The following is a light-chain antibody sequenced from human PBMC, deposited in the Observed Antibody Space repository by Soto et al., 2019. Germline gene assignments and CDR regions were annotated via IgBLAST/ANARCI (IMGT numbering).Light chain of an antibody. V-gene: IGKV3D-20*02. CDR2: HTS. Sequence: EIVLTQSPATLSLSPGERASLSCRASQSVRSIYLAWFQKRPGQAPRLLIYHTSSRATGIPARFSGSGSGTEFTLTISSLQSEDFAVYYCQHYQNLWACGQGTKGDIK. J-gene: IGKJ1*01. CDR3: QHYQNLWA. CDR1: QSVRSIY.